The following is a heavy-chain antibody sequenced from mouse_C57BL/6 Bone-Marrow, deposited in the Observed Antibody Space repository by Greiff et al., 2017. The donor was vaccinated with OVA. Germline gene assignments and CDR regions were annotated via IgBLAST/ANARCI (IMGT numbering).Heavy chain of an antibody. J-gene: IGHJ4*01. D-gene: IGHD2-5*01. CDR3: TEGYSNCYAMDY. CDR1: GYTFTDYE. CDR2: IDPETGGT. Sequence: QVQLQQSGAELVRPGASVTLSCKASGYTFTDYEMHWVKQTPVHGLEWIGAIDPETGGTAYNQKFKGKAILTADKSSSTAYMELRSLTSEDSAVYYCTEGYSNCYAMDYWGQGTSVTVSA. V-gene: IGHV1-15*01.